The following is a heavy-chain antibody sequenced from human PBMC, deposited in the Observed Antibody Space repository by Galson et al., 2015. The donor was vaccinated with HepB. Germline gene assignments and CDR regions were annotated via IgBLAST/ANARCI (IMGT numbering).Heavy chain of an antibody. CDR1: GFTLSNYA. Sequence: SLRLSCAASGFTLSNYAMSWVRQAPGKGLEWVSGISSSGSSTYYADSVKGRFTISRDNSRDTLYLQMNNPRVEDTALYYCAKALVGTTRRNWFDPWGQGTLVTVSS. CDR3: AKALVGTTRRNWFDP. D-gene: IGHD1-26*01. J-gene: IGHJ5*02. CDR2: ISSSGSST. V-gene: IGHV3-23*01.